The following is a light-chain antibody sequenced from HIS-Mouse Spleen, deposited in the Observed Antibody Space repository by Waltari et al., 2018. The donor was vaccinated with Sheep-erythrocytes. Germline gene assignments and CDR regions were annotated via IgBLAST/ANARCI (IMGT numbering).Light chain of an antibody. CDR2: EDS. Sequence: SYELTQPPSVSVSPGQTARITCSGDALPKKYAYWYQQKSGQAPGLVIYEDSKRPSRSPERFSGSTSGTMATWTIRGAKVEDEADYYCYSTDSSGNHWVFGGGTKLTVL. J-gene: IGLJ3*02. CDR1: ALPKKY. CDR3: YSTDSSGNHWV. V-gene: IGLV3-10*01.